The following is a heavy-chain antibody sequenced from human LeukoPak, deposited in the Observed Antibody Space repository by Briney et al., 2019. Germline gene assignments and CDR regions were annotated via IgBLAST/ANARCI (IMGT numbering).Heavy chain of an antibody. J-gene: IGHJ3*02. CDR1: GFTFSDYY. CDR3: ARDREVVAFDI. V-gene: IGHV3-11*05. CDR2: ISGSTTYT. D-gene: IGHD2-15*01. Sequence: GGSLRLSCAASGFTFSDYYMSWIRQPPGKGLEWVSYISGSTTYTNYADSVRGRFAISRDNSKNSLYLQMNSLRAEDTAVYYCARDREVVAFDIWGQGTMVTVSS.